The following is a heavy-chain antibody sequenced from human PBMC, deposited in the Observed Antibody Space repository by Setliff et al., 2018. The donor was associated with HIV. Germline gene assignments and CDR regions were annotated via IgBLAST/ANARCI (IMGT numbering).Heavy chain of an antibody. CDR2: IYYSGST. J-gene: IGHJ4*02. CDR3: ARRDSSGLFDY. Sequence: SETLSLTCTVSGGSISSSSYYWGWIRQPPGKGLEWIGSIYYSGSTYYNPSLKSRVTISVDTSKNQFSLKLSSVTAADTAVYYCARRDSSGLFDYWGQGTLVTVSS. V-gene: IGHV4-39*01. CDR1: GGSISSSSYY. D-gene: IGHD6-19*01.